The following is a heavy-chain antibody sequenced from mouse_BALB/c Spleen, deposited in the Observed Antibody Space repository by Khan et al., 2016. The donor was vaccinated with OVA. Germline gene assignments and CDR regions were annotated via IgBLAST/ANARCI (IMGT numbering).Heavy chain of an antibody. V-gene: IGHV1-4*01. Sequence: QVQLKESGAELARPGASVKMSCKASGYTFTSYTMHWVKQRPGQGLEWIGYINPSSGYTKYNQKFKDKATLTADKSPSTAYMQLRSLTSEDSAVYYCARTHERWGQGTTLTVSS. J-gene: IGHJ2*01. CDR2: INPSSGYT. CDR1: GYTFTSYT. CDR3: ARTHER.